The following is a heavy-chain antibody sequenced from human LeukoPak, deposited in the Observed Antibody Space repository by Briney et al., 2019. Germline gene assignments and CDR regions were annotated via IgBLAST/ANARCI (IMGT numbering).Heavy chain of an antibody. Sequence: SETLSLTCAVYGGSFSGYYWRWIRQSPGKGLEWIGEINHSGSTNYNPSLKSRVTISVDTSKNQFSLKLSSVTAADTAVYYCARGRIAVAGTLVDYWGQGTLVTVSS. CDR2: INHSGST. J-gene: IGHJ4*02. CDR3: ARGRIAVAGTLVDY. D-gene: IGHD6-19*01. V-gene: IGHV4-34*01. CDR1: GGSFSGYY.